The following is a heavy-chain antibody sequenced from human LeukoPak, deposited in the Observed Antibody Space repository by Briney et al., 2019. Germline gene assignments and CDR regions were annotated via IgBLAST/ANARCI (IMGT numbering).Heavy chain of an antibody. CDR1: GFTSSDYW. V-gene: IGHV3-7*01. J-gene: IGHJ4*02. CDR3: ATDRKVGTWDPRFNY. D-gene: IGHD4-23*01. CDR2: IRQDDSEK. Sequence: GGSLRLSCSASGFTSSDYWMMWVRQAPGKGLGWVGNIRQDDSEKNYVDSVKGRFTISRDNAKFSLYLQMNSLRAEDTAIYYCATDRKVGTWDPRFNYWGQGTLVTVSS.